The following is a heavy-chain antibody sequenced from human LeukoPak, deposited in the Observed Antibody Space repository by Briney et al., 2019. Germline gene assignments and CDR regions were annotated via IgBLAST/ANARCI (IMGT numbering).Heavy chain of an antibody. Sequence: ASVKVSCKASGYTFTGWHMHWVRQAPGQGLEWMGWINPNSGGTNYAQKFQGRVTMTTDTSMSTAYMELSRLTSDDTAVYYCARAGGRSWFDPWGQGTLVTVSS. J-gene: IGHJ5*02. V-gene: IGHV1-2*02. CDR2: INPNSGGT. CDR3: ARAGGRSWFDP. CDR1: GYTFTGWH.